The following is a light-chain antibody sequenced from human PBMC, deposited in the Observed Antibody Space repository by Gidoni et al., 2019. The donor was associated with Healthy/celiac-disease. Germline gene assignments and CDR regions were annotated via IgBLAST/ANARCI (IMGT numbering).Light chain of an antibody. CDR2: DAS. J-gene: IGKJ2*01. CDR1: QDISNY. V-gene: IGKV1-33*01. Sequence: DIQMTQSPSSLSASVGDRVTITCQASQDISNYLNWYQQKPGKAPKLLIYDASNLETGVPSRFSGSGSGTDFTFTISSLQPEDIATYYCQQYDNPPPYTFGQXTKLEIK. CDR3: QQYDNPPPYT.